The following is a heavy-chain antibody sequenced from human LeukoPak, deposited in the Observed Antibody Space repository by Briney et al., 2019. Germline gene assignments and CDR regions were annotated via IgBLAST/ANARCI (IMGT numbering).Heavy chain of an antibody. D-gene: IGHD6-19*01. CDR2: TYCRSKCYN. J-gene: IGHJ4*02. CDR1: GASVSSNGVA. V-gene: IGHV6-1*01. CDR3: ARDAAGTFDY. Sequence: SRTLSLTCAISGASVSSNGVAWNWIRQSPSRGLEWLGRTYCRSKCYNDYAVSVKSRITINPDTSKNQFSLQLNSVTPEDTAVYYCARDAAGTFDYWGQGTLVTVSS.